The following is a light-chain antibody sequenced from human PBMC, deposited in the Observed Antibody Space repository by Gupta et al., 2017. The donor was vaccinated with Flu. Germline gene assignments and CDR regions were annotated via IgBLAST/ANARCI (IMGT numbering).Light chain of an antibody. Sequence: EIELTQPPGTLSLSPGERATLSCRASQSLSSSYLAWYQQRPDQTTRLLIYDASRSATGIPDRFSGSGSGADFTLIISRLEAEDFAVYYCQQYGRSPVSFGPGTKVDIK. CDR2: DAS. V-gene: IGKV3-20*01. J-gene: IGKJ3*01. CDR1: QSLSSSY. CDR3: QQYGRSPVS.